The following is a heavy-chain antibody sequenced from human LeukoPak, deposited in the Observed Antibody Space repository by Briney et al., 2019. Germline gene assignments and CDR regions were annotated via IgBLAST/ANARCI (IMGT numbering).Heavy chain of an antibody. CDR3: ARLVATTGRLYFDY. CDR2: IKQDGSEK. V-gene: IGHV3-7*03. Sequence: PGGSLRLSCAASGFTFSSYWMSWVRQAPGKGLEWVANIKQDGSEKYYVDSVKGRFTISRDNSKNTVYLQMNSLRAEDTAVFYCARLVATTGRLYFDYWGQGTLVTVSS. CDR1: GFTFSSYW. D-gene: IGHD1-1*01. J-gene: IGHJ4*02.